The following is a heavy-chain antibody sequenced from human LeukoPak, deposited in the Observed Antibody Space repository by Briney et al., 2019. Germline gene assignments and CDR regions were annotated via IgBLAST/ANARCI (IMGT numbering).Heavy chain of an antibody. CDR2: IRGSGGST. V-gene: IGHV3-23*01. Sequence: PGGSLRLSCAASGFTFSSYAMSWVRQAPGKGLEWVSAIRGSGGSTYYADSVKGRFTISRDNSKNTLYLQMNSLRAEDTAVYYCAKEFGSGWEYYYYGMDVWGQGTTVTVSS. CDR1: GFTFSSYA. D-gene: IGHD6-19*01. CDR3: AKEFGSGWEYYYYGMDV. J-gene: IGHJ6*02.